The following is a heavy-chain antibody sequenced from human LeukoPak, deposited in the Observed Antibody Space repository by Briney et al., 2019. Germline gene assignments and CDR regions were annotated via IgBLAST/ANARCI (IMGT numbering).Heavy chain of an antibody. V-gene: IGHV4-39*01. J-gene: IGHJ4*02. D-gene: IGHD3-10*01. CDR2: IYYTGGS. Sequence: SETLSLTCTVSGGSIRSSGYYWGWIRQPPGRGLEWIGRIYYTGGSFYTPSLKSRVSVSVDTSKNQFSLTLTSATAADTAGYYCARHPGRDLEGLLGEVGGDYWGQGIVVTVSS. CDR1: GGSIRSSGYY. CDR3: ARHPGRDLEGLLGEVGGDY.